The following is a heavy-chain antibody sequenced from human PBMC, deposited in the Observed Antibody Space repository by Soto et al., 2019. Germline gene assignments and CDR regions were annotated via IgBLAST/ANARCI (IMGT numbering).Heavy chain of an antibody. D-gene: IGHD6-13*01. CDR1: GGTFSSYT. Sequence: QVQLVQSGAEVKKPGSSVKVSCKASGGTFSSYTISWVRQAPGQGLEWMGRIIPILGIANYAQKFQGRVTITADKSTSTAYMELSSLRSEDTAVYYCARGGWQQLVDYWGQGTLVTVSS. J-gene: IGHJ4*02. V-gene: IGHV1-69*02. CDR2: IIPILGIA. CDR3: ARGGWQQLVDY.